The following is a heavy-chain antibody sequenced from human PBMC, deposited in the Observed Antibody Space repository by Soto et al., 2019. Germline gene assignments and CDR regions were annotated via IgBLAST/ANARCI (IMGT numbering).Heavy chain of an antibody. Sequence: EVQLVESGGGLVQPGGSLKLSCAASGFTFSGSAMHWVRQASGKGLEWLGRVSSKGNNYATAYAASVKGRFIISRDDSKNKAYLQMNSLKTEDTAVYYCTRLTVTGDYYYYYDMDVWGQGTTVTVSS. CDR2: VSSKGNNYAT. D-gene: IGHD4-17*01. V-gene: IGHV3-73*01. CDR3: TRLTVTGDYYYYYDMDV. J-gene: IGHJ6*02. CDR1: GFTFSGSA.